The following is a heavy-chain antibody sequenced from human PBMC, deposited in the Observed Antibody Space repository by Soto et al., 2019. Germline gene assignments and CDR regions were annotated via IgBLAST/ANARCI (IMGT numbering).Heavy chain of an antibody. CDR3: ARGITMIVVVSDNWFDP. CDR2: MNPNSGNT. D-gene: IGHD3-22*01. J-gene: IGHJ5*02. Sequence: QVQLVQSGAEVKKPGASVKVSCKASGYTFTSYDINWVRQATGQGLEWMGWMNPNSGNTGYAQKFQGRVTMTRNTSISTAYMELSSLRSEDTAVYYCARGITMIVVVSDNWFDPWGQGTLVTVSS. V-gene: IGHV1-8*01. CDR1: GYTFTSYD.